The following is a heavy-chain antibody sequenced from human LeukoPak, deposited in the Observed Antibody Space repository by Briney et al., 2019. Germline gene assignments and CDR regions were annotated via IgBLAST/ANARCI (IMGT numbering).Heavy chain of an antibody. V-gene: IGHV3-30-3*01. J-gene: IGHJ3*01. CDR3: ARDISLAAVAATGNDAFDV. CDR2: ISFDGSNK. CDR1: GFTFSSYA. D-gene: IGHD6-13*01. Sequence: GGSLRLSCAASGFTFSSYAMHWVRQAPGKGLEWVAVISFDGSNKFYADSVKGRITIPRDNSKNTLYLQMNSLRPEDTAVYYCARDISLAAVAATGNDAFDVWGQGTMVTVSS.